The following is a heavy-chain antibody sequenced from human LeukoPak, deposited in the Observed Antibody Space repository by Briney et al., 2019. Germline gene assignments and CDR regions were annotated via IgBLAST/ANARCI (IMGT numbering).Heavy chain of an antibody. J-gene: IGHJ4*02. Sequence: GSLRLSCAASGFTFSSYGLHWVRQAPGKGLEWVAFIRYDGSNKYYADSVKGRFTISRDNSKNTLYLQMNSLRAEDTAVYYCAKDMMVRGVVPFDYWGQGTLVTVSS. CDR3: AKDMMVRGVVPFDY. D-gene: IGHD3-10*01. CDR2: IRYDGSNK. CDR1: GFTFSSYG. V-gene: IGHV3-30*02.